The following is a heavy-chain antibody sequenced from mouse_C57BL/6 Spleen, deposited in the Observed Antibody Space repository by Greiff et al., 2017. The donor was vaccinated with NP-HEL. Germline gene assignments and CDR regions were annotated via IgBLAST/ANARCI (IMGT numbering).Heavy chain of an antibody. CDR2: INYDGSST. CDR1: GFTFSDYY. V-gene: IGHV5-16*01. J-gene: IGHJ3*01. Sequence: EVKLVESEGGLVQPGSSMKLSCTASGFTFSDYYMAWVRQVPEKGLEWVANINYDGSSTYYLDSLKSRFIISRDNAKNILYLQMSSLKSEDTATYYCAREDGSSPAWFAYWGQGTLVTVSA. CDR3: AREDGSSPAWFAY. D-gene: IGHD1-1*01.